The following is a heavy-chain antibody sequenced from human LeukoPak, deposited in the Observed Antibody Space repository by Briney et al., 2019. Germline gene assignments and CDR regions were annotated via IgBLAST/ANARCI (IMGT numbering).Heavy chain of an antibody. CDR1: GYTFTSYG. V-gene: IGHV1-18*01. Sequence: GASVKVSCKASGYTFTSYGISWVRQAPGQGLEWMGWISAYNGNTNYAQKLQGSVTMTTDTSTSTAYMELRSLRSDDTAVYYCARDYDFWSGYLGKNNWFDPWGQGTLVTVSS. J-gene: IGHJ5*02. D-gene: IGHD3-3*01. CDR2: ISAYNGNT. CDR3: ARDYDFWSGYLGKNNWFDP.